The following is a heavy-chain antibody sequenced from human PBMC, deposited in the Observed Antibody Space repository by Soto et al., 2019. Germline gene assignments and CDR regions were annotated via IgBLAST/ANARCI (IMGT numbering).Heavy chain of an antibody. D-gene: IGHD3-10*01. CDR3: ANTVVRGVTHDY. CDR1: GFTFSSYA. CDR2: ISGSGGST. Sequence: GGSLRLSCAASGFTFSSYAMSWVRQAPGKGLEWVSAISGSGGSTYYADSVKGRFTISRDNSKNTLYLQMNSLRAEDTAVYYCANTVVRGVTHDYWGQGTLVTVSS. J-gene: IGHJ4*02. V-gene: IGHV3-23*01.